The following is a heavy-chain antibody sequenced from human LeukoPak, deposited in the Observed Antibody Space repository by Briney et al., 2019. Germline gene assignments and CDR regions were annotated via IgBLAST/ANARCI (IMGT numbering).Heavy chain of an antibody. CDR3: ASHWTLTSCI. J-gene: IGHJ4*02. V-gene: IGHV4-39*01. CDR2: IYYSGAS. CDR1: GGSISSGSYD. Sequence: SETLSLTCTVSGGSISSGSYDWGWVRQPPGKGLEWIANIYYSGASYFNPSLKSRVSISVDTSKNQFSLTLKSVTAADTATYYCASHWTLTSCIWGQGSLVTVS. D-gene: IGHD2-8*01.